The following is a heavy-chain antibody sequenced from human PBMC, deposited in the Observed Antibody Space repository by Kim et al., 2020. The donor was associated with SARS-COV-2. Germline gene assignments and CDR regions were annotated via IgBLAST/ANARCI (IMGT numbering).Heavy chain of an antibody. CDR1: GFTFSSYG. Sequence: GGSLRLSCAASGFTFSSYGMHWVRQAPGKGLEWVAVIWYDGSNKYYADSVKGRFTISRDNSKNTLYLQMNSLRAEDTAVYYCARVGSSSSGWYPDYYMDVWAKGPRSPSP. CDR3: ARVGSSSSGWYPDYYMDV. V-gene: IGHV3-33*01. D-gene: IGHD6-19*01. J-gene: IGHJ6*03. CDR2: IWYDGSNK.